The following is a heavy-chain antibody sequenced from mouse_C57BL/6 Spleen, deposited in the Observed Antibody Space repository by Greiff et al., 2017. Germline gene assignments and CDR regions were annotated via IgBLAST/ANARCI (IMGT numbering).Heavy chain of an antibody. Sequence: QVTLKVCGPGILQSSQTLSLTCSFSGFSLSTSGMGVSWIRQPSGKGLEWLAHIYWDDDKRYNPSLESRLTISKDTSRDRVFLKITSVDTADTATYYCARFTTVVAHYAMDYWGQGTSGTVSS. CDR1: GFSLSTSGMG. D-gene: IGHD1-1*01. J-gene: IGHJ4*01. V-gene: IGHV8-12*01. CDR3: ARFTTVVAHYAMDY. CDR2: IYWDDDK.